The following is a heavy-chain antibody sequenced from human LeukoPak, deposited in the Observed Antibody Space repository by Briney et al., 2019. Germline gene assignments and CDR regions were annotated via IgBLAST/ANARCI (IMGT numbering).Heavy chain of an antibody. CDR3: AKRGYSYGQFDY. J-gene: IGHJ4*02. CDR1: GFTFSSYA. Sequence: PGRSLRLSCAASGFTFSSYAMNWVRQAPGKGLEWVSAISDSGGYTYYADSVKGRFTISRDNSKNTLYLQMNSLRAEDTAVYYCAKRGYSYGQFDYWGQGTLVTVSS. V-gene: IGHV3-23*01. CDR2: ISDSGGYT. D-gene: IGHD5-18*01.